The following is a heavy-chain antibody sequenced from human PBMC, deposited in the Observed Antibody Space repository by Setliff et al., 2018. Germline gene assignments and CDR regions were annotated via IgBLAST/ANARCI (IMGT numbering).Heavy chain of an antibody. CDR2: VTIYNGNT. J-gene: IGHJ4*02. V-gene: IGHV1-18*01. CDR1: GYTFNNYG. CDR3: ARVESMVRGKNILRHFDY. D-gene: IGHD3-10*01. Sequence: ASVKVSCKASGYTFNNYGVAWVRQAPGQGLDWMGWVTIYNGNTKYAQNLQGRLTLTTDRSTSTVYMELGSLTTDETAIYYCARVESMVRGKNILRHFDYWGQGTQVTVSS.